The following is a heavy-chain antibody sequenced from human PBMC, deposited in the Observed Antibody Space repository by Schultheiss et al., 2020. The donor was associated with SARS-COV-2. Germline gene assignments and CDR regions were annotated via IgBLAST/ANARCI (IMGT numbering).Heavy chain of an antibody. D-gene: IGHD6-19*01. CDR2: ISWNSGSI. Sequence: GGSLRLSCAASGFTFDDYAMHWVRQAPGKGLEWVSGISWNSGSIGYADSVKGRFTISRDNAKNSLYLQMNSLRAEDTAVYYCARDRSSYYYGMDVWGQGTTVTVSS. CDR3: ARDRSSYYYGMDV. J-gene: IGHJ6*02. CDR1: GFTFDDYA. V-gene: IGHV3-9*01.